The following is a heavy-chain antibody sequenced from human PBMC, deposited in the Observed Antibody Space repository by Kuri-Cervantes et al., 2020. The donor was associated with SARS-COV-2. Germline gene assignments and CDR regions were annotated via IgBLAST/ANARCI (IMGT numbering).Heavy chain of an antibody. CDR2: IIPIFGTA. Sequence: SVKVSCKASGGTFSSYTISGVRQAPGQGLEWMGGIIPIFGTANYAQKFQGRVTITADKSTSTAYMELSSLRSEDTAVYYCAIGGNSSPDDYWGQGTLVTVSS. J-gene: IGHJ4*02. CDR1: GGTFSSYT. D-gene: IGHD4-23*01. V-gene: IGHV1-69*06. CDR3: AIGGNSSPDDY.